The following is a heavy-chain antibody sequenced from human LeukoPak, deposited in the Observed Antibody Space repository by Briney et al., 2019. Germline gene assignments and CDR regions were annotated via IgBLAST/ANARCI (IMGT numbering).Heavy chain of an antibody. Sequence: GGSLRLSCAASGFTFSDYYMSWIRQAPGKGLEWVSYISSSGSTIYYADSVKGRFTISRDNSKNTLYLQMNSPRAEDTAVYYCAKDEDWNYDYWGQGTLVTVSS. J-gene: IGHJ4*02. CDR1: GFTFSDYY. CDR3: AKDEDWNYDY. CDR2: ISSSGSTI. V-gene: IGHV3-11*01. D-gene: IGHD1-7*01.